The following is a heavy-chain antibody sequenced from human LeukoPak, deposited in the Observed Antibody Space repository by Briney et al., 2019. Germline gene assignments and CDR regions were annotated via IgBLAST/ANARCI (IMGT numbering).Heavy chain of an antibody. V-gene: IGHV6-1*01. CDR1: GDSVSSNSAA. CDR3: AREGSSSFDY. CDR2: TYYRSKWYY. D-gene: IGHD3-10*01. Sequence: SQTLSLTCALSGDSVSSNSAAWNWIRQSPSGGLEWLGRTYYRSKWYYDYAVSVTSRITINPDTSKNQFSLHLNSVTPEDTAVYYCAREGSSSFDYWGQGTLVTASS. J-gene: IGHJ4*02.